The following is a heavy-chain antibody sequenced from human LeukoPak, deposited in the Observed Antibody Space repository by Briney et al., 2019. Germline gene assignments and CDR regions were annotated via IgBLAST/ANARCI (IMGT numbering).Heavy chain of an antibody. CDR2: ISYDGSNK. Sequence: PGRSLRLSCAASGFTFSSYAMHWVRQAPGKGLEWVAVISYDGSNKYYADSVKGRFTISRDNSKNTLYLQMNSLRAEDTAVYYCARGGDRWGQGTLVTVSS. V-gene: IGHV3-30-3*01. CDR3: ARGGDR. J-gene: IGHJ5*02. CDR1: GFTFSSYA.